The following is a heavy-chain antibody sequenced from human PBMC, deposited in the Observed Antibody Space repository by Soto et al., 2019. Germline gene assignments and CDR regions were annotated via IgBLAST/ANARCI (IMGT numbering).Heavy chain of an antibody. J-gene: IGHJ4*02. CDR1: GGSISSYY. D-gene: IGHD4-17*01. CDR2: IYYSGST. Sequence: PSETLSLTCPFSGGSISSYYLSLIRQPPGKGLEWIGYIYYSGSTNYNPSLKSRVTISVDTSKNQFSLKLSSVTAADTAVYYCARLRAFGLGFEYWGQGTLVTVSS. V-gene: IGHV4-59*01. CDR3: ARLRAFGLGFEY.